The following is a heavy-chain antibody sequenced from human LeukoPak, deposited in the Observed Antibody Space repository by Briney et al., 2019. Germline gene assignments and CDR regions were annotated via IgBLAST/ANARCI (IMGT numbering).Heavy chain of an antibody. CDR3: ARGADYGGNPIQFFY. Sequence: SETLSLTCTVSGGSISSYYWSWIRQPPGKGLEWIGYICYSGSTNYNPSLKSRVTISVDTSKNQFSLKLSSVTAADTAVYYCARGADYGGNPIQFFYWGQGTLVTVSS. D-gene: IGHD4-23*01. J-gene: IGHJ4*02. V-gene: IGHV4-59*01. CDR2: ICYSGST. CDR1: GGSISSYY.